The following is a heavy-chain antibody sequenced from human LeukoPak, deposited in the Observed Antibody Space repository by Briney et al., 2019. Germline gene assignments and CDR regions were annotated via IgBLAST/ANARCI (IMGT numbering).Heavy chain of an antibody. J-gene: IGHJ3*02. Sequence: SETLSLTCTVSGGSINIGDYYWSWIRQPPGKGLEWIGYIYYSGSTYYNPSLKSRVTISVDTSKNQFSLKLSSVTAADTAVYYCARALGDYDFWSGTPTYDAFDIWGQGTMVTVSS. D-gene: IGHD3-3*01. V-gene: IGHV4-30-4*08. CDR1: GGSINIGDYY. CDR2: IYYSGST. CDR3: ARALGDYDFWSGTPTYDAFDI.